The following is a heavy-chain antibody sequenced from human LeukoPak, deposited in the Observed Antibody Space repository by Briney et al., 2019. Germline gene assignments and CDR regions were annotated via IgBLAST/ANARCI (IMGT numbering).Heavy chain of an antibody. D-gene: IGHD3-10*01. J-gene: IGHJ4*02. CDR2: ISSSGSTI. V-gene: IGHV3-48*03. Sequence: GGSLRLSCAASGFTFSSYEMNWVRQAPGKGLEWVSYISSSGSTIYYADSVKGRFTISRDNAKNSLYLQMNSLRAEDTAVYYCARDREHYYGSGSSWGDEYYFDYWGQGTLVTVSS. CDR3: ARDREHYYGSGSSWGDEYYFDY. CDR1: GFTFSSYE.